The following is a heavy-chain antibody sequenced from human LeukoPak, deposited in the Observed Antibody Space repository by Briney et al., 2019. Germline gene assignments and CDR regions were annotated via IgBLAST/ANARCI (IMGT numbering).Heavy chain of an antibody. CDR3: ARWRGLQSVFDH. CDR2: ICQDGNGR. D-gene: IGHD5-24*01. CDR1: GFTFSSYF. V-gene: IGHV3-7*01. J-gene: IGHJ4*02. Sequence: PGGSLRLSCAASGFTFSSYFMGWVRQTPGKRLECVATICQDGNGRDFVDSVKGRFTISRDNAKNSLYLAMNSLRVDDTAVYYCARWRGLQSVFDHWGQGTLVTVSS.